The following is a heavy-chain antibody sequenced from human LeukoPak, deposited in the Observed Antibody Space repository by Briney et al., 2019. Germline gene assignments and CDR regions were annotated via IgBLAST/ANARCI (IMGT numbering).Heavy chain of an antibody. CDR2: IYYSGST. CDR1: GGSISSYY. CDR3: ARMYSSSWFGHFDY. J-gene: IGHJ4*02. Sequence: SETLSLTCTVSGGSISSYYWSWIRQPPGKGLEWIGYIYYSGSTNYNPSLKSRVTISVDTSKNQFSLKLSSVTAADTAVYYCARMYSSSWFGHFDYWGQGTLVTVSS. V-gene: IGHV4-59*01. D-gene: IGHD6-13*01.